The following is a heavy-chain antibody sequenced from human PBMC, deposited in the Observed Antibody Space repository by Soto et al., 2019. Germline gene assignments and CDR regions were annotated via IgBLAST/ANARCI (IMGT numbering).Heavy chain of an antibody. V-gene: IGHV2-5*02. CDR2: IYGDNDK. J-gene: IGHJ4*02. CDR1: GFSLSNSGVG. Sequence: QITLKESGPSPVKPTQTLTVTCTFSGFSLSNSGVGVAWIRQPPGKALEWLALIYGDNDKRYSPSLKTRLTITKDTSKNQVVLTRTNMDPVDTATYYCAPCTLHDYGDYDPGTSHVFDSWGQGTLVTVSS. CDR3: APCTLHDYGDYDPGTSHVFDS. D-gene: IGHD4-17*01.